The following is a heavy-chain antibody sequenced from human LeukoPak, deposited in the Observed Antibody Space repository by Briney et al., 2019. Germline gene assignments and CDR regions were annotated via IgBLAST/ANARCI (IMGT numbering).Heavy chain of an antibody. CDR1: GFIFSHYG. Sequence: GGSLRLSCAASGFIFSHYGMNWVRQAPGKGLEWVSGITSRSTTYYADSVKGRFTISRDNSKNTLYLQMNSLRAEDTAVYYCAKDIYYDPYYFDSWGQGTLVTVSS. CDR2: ITSRSTT. V-gene: IGHV3-23*01. CDR3: AKDIYYDPYYFDS. D-gene: IGHD3-22*01. J-gene: IGHJ4*02.